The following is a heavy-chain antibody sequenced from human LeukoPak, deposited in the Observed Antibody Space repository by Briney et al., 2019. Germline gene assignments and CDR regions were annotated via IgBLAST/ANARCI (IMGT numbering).Heavy chain of an antibody. CDR2: IRNKANGGTT. J-gene: IGHJ4*02. CDR1: AFTSGDYA. D-gene: IGHD6-13*01. CDR3: TRVRSWGLTLD. Sequence: GGSLRLSCTAFAFTSGDYALSCVRQAPGKGLEWIGFIRNKANGGTTENATSLKGRFTISRDDSKSLAYLQMNSLKTEDTTGYYCTRVRSWGLTLDWGQGTLVTVSS. V-gene: IGHV3-49*04.